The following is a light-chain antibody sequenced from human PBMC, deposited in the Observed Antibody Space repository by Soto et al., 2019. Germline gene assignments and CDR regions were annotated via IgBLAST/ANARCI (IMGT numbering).Light chain of an antibody. CDR3: QQYKSYPYT. CDR2: DAS. V-gene: IGKV1-13*02. J-gene: IGKJ4*01. Sequence: AIQLTQSPSSLSASVGDRITITCRASQGIAISLAWYQQKPGQGPKLLIYDASNLESGVPSRFSGSGSGTDFTLTISSLQPEDFASYYCQQYKSYPYTFGGGTKVEIK. CDR1: QGIAIS.